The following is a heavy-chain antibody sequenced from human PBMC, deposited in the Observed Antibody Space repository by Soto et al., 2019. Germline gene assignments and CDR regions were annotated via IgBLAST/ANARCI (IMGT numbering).Heavy chain of an antibody. CDR3: ARGGDYDFWWCANNFCYQMDV. CDR1: GGSFSGYY. D-gene: IGHD3-3*01. Sequence: NPSETLSLTCAVYGGSFSGYYWSWIRQPPGKGLEWIGEINHSGSTNYNPSLKSRVTMSVDTSKNQFSLKLSSVTAADTAVYYCARGGDYDFWWCANNFCYQMDVWGQGSTVPVSS. CDR2: INHSGST. V-gene: IGHV4-34*01. J-gene: IGHJ6*02.